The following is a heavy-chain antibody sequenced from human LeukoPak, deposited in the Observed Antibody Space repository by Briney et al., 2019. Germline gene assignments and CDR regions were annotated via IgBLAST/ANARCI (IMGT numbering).Heavy chain of an antibody. V-gene: IGHV3-7*01. CDR2: MNQDGSEK. CDR3: ARGLRANYDFWSGYLDY. CDR1: GFTFSSFW. D-gene: IGHD3-3*01. J-gene: IGHJ4*02. Sequence: GGSLRLSCAASGFTFSSFWMTWVRQAPGKGLECVANMNQDGSEKDYVDSVKGRFTISRDNAKNSLYLEMNSLRVEDTAVYYCARGLRANYDFWSGYLDYWGQGTLVTVSS.